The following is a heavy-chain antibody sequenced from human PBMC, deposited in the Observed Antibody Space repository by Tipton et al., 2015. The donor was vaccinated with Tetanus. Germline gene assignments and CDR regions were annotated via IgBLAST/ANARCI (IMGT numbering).Heavy chain of an antibody. J-gene: IGHJ5*02. CDR1: GGSARSTNSY. CDR3: VRSSPIRVADKWGVDWFDP. CDR2: IYYSGTT. V-gene: IGHV4-61*01. D-gene: IGHD6-19*01. Sequence: TLSLTCTVSGGSARSTNSYWSWLRQPPGKGLEWIGYIYYSGTTKYNPSLKSRVTMSVDTSKNQFSLRLNSVTAADTVMYYCVRSSPIRVADKWGVDWFDPWGQGTLVTVSS.